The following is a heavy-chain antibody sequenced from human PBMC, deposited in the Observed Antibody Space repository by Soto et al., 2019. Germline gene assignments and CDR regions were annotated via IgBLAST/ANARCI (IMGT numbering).Heavy chain of an antibody. V-gene: IGHV3-30*03. CDR2: ISYDGIKK. J-gene: IGHJ5*02. D-gene: IGHD2-21*01. Sequence: QVQLAESGGGVVQPGRSLRLSCATSGFVSNDYDIHWVRQAPGKGLAWLASISYDGIKKYYAESVKGRFTISRDNSKNTLSLQLNSLGAEDTAVYYCSRGIKGGLDAWGPGTLVTVSS. CDR3: SRGIKGGLDA. CDR1: GFVSNDYD.